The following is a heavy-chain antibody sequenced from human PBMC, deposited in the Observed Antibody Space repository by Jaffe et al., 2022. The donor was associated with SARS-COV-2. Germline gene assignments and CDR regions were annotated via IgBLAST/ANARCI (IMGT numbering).Heavy chain of an antibody. V-gene: IGHV3-48*03. CDR3: ARDLVVGVFAREFDY. J-gene: IGHJ4*02. D-gene: IGHD1-26*01. Sequence: EVQLVESGGGLVQPGGSLRLSCAASGFTFSSYEMNWVRQAPGKGLEWVSYISSSGSTIYYADSVKGRFTISRDNAKNSLYLQMNSLRAEDTAVYYCARDLVVGVFAREFDYWGQGTLVTVSS. CDR1: GFTFSSYE. CDR2: ISSSGSTI.